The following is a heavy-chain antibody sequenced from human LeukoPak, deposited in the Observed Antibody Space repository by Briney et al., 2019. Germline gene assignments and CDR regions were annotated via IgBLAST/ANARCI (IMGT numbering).Heavy chain of an antibody. V-gene: IGHV3-23*01. Sequence: GGSLRLSCTASGFTFSTYAMTWVRQPPGKGLDWVSAIGASGADTYYADSAKGRFTVSRDNSKNTLYLQMSSLRADDTAVHFCAKRPRDSSGYYLGAFDGWGQGTTVTVSS. CDR2: IGASGADT. J-gene: IGHJ3*01. D-gene: IGHD3-22*01. CDR3: AKRPRDSSGYYLGAFDG. CDR1: GFTFSTYA.